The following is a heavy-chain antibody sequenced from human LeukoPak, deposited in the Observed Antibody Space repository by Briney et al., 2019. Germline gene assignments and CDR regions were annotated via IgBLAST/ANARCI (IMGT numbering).Heavy chain of an antibody. Sequence: GASVKVSCKTSGYTFTGYYIYWVRQAPGQGLEWMGWINPNSGGTNYAQKFQGRVTMTRDTSISTGYMELSRLRSDDTAKYYCARALTGDLHAEPFNYWGQGTLVTVSS. J-gene: IGHJ4*02. D-gene: IGHD7-27*01. V-gene: IGHV1-2*02. CDR3: ARALTGDLHAEPFNY. CDR1: GYTFTGYY. CDR2: INPNSGGT.